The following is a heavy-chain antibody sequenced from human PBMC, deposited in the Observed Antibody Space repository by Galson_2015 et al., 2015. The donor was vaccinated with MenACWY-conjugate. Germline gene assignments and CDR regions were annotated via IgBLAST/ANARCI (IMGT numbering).Heavy chain of an antibody. V-gene: IGHV7-4-1*02. Sequence: SVKVSCKASGYTFASYAMNWVRQAPGQGLEWMGWINTNTGNPTYAQGFTGRFVLSLDTSVSTAYLQISSLKAEDTAMYYCARAKFCSTSSCYSDYWGQGTLVTVSS. CDR3: ARAKFCSTSSCYSDY. CDR1: GYTFASYA. CDR2: INTNTGNP. J-gene: IGHJ4*02. D-gene: IGHD2-15*01.